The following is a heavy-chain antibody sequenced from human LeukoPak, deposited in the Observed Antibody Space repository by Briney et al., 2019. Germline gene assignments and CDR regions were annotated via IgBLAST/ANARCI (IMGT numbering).Heavy chain of an antibody. CDR1: GFTLSSYG. Sequence: GGSLRLSCAASGFTLSSYGMHWVRQAPGKGLEWVAVISYDGSNKYYADSVKGRFTISRDNSKNTLYLQMNSLRAEDTAVYYCAKESYGDLYFDYWGQGTLVTVSS. CDR3: AKESYGDLYFDY. J-gene: IGHJ4*02. D-gene: IGHD4-17*01. V-gene: IGHV3-30*18. CDR2: ISYDGSNK.